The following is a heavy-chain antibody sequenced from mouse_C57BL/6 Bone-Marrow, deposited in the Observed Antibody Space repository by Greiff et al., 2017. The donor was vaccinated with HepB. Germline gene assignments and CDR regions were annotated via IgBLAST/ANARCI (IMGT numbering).Heavy chain of an antibody. D-gene: IGHD1-1*01. CDR2: IDPENGDT. J-gene: IGHJ4*01. CDR3: ITTVVALYYYAMDY. Sequence: VQLQQSGAELVRPGASVKLSCTASGFNIKDDYMHWVKPRPEQGLEWIGWIDPENGDTEYASKFQGKATITADTSSNTAYLQLSSLTSEDTAVYYCITTVVALYYYAMDYWGQGTSVTVSS. CDR1: GFNIKDDY. V-gene: IGHV14-4*01.